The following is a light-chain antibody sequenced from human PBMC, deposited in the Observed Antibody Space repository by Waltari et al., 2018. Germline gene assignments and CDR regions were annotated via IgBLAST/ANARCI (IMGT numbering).Light chain of an antibody. CDR2: EDG. V-gene: IGLV1-51*02. CDR3: GTWDSSLSGAV. J-gene: IGLJ7*01. CDR1: SSNIGNNY. Sequence: QSVLTQPPSVSAAPGQRVTISCSGGSSNIGNNYVSWYRQFPGTAPKLLIYEDGARPSGIPGRFSGFKSGTSATLDITGLQAGDEADYYCGTWDSSLSGAVFGGGTHLTVL.